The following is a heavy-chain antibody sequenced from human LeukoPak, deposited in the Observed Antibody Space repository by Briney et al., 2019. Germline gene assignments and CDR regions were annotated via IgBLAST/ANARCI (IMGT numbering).Heavy chain of an antibody. D-gene: IGHD1-26*01. CDR3: ANRVGATGED. J-gene: IGHJ4*02. CDR1: GFTFDDYA. V-gene: IGHV3-9*01. CDR2: ISWNSGSI. Sequence: QPGRSLRLSCAASGFTFDDYAMHWVRQAPGKGLEWVSGISWNSGSIGYADSVKGRFTISRDNSKNTLYLQMNSLRAEDTAVYYCANRVGATGEDWGQGTLVTVSS.